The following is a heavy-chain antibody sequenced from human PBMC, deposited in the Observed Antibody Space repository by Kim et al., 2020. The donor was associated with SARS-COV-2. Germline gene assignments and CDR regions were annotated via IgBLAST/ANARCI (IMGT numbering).Heavy chain of an antibody. Sequence: YEQKLQGRVTMTRDTSTSTVYMELSSLRSEDTAVYYCARVSSSVARVVDYWGQGTLVTVSS. J-gene: IGHJ4*02. D-gene: IGHD2-15*01. V-gene: IGHV1-46*01. CDR3: ARVSSSVARVVDY.